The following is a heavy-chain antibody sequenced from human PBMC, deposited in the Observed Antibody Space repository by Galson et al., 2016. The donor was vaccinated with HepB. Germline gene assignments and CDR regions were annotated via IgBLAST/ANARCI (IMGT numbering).Heavy chain of an antibody. CDR1: GYTFTEYD. Sequence: SVKVSCKASGYTFTEYDMNWVRQATGQGLEWMGWMNPNSGNRGYARKFQGRVTMTRDTSIKTAFMELSSLRSEDPAVSFCVRGGVSGNFAWREAEHWGQGTLVTVSS. V-gene: IGHV1-8*01. CDR3: VRGGVSGNFAWREAEH. CDR2: MNPNSGNR. J-gene: IGHJ4*02. D-gene: IGHD1-26*01.